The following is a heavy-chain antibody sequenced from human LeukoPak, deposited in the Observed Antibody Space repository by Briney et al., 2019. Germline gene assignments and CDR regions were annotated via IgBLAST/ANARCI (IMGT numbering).Heavy chain of an antibody. CDR1: GGSISSSSYY. CDR3: ARTVVTGFDP. Sequence: SETLSLTCTVSGGSISSSSYYWGWIRQPPGKGLEWNGSIYYSGSTYYNPSLKSRVTISVDTSKNQFSLKLSSVTAANTAVYYCARTVVTGFDPWGQGTLVTVSS. CDR2: IYYSGST. J-gene: IGHJ5*02. V-gene: IGHV4-39*07. D-gene: IGHD4-23*01.